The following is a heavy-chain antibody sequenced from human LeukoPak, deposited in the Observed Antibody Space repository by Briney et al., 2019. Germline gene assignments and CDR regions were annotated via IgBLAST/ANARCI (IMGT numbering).Heavy chain of an antibody. CDR3: AKDLDYYYYMDV. V-gene: IGHV3-23*01. J-gene: IGHJ6*03. Sequence: GSLRLSCAASGFTFSSYGMSWVRQAPGKGLEWVSAISGSGGSTYYADSVKGRFTISRDNSKNTLYLQMNSLRAEDTAVYYCAKDLDYYYYMDVWGKGTTVTISS. CDR2: ISGSGGST. CDR1: GFTFSSYG.